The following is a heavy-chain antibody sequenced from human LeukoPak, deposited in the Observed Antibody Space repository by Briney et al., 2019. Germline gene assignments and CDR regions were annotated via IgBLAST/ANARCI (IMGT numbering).Heavy chain of an antibody. D-gene: IGHD3-3*01. J-gene: IGHJ5*02. V-gene: IGHV1-69*05. Sequence: ASVKVSCKASGGTFSSYAISWVRHAPGQRLEWMGGFIPIFGTANYAQKLQGRGTMTTDTSTSTAHMELRSLRSDDTAVYYCARSVDLWCGYRFDPWGQGTLVTVSS. CDR2: FIPIFGTA. CDR1: GGTFSSYA. CDR3: ARSVDLWCGYRFDP.